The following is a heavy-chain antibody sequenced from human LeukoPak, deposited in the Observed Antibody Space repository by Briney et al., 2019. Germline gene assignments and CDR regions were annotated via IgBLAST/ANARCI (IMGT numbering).Heavy chain of an antibody. CDR1: GGSFSGYY. V-gene: IGHV4-38-2*01. D-gene: IGHD6-13*01. J-gene: IGHJ4*02. CDR3: ARHSSSWSPGPDY. Sequence: SETLSLTCAVYGGSFSGYYWGWIRQPPGKGLEWIGSIYHSGSPYYNPSLKSRVTISVDTSKNHFSLKLSSVTAADTAVYYCARHSSSWSPGPDYWGPGTLVTVSS. CDR2: IYHSGSP.